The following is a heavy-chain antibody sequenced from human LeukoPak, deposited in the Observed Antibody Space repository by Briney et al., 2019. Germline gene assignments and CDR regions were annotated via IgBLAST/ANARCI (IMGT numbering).Heavy chain of an antibody. CDR2: IYTSGST. V-gene: IGHV4-4*07. J-gene: IGHJ4*02. CDR3: ARSESSGYSWVHY. D-gene: IGHD3-22*01. Sequence: SETLSXTXXXSGGSISSYYWTWIRQPAGKGLEWIGRIYTSGSTNYNASLKSRVTMSVDTSKDQLSLKLSSVTAADTAVYYCARSESSGYSWVHYWGQGTLVTVSS. CDR1: GGSISSYY.